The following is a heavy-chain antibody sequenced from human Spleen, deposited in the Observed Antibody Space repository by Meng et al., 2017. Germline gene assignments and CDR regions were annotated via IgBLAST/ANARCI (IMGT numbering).Heavy chain of an antibody. CDR2: VSAYGSST. J-gene: IGHJ4*02. Sequence: GESLKISCTASGFTFSDYAMNWVRQAPGKGLEWVSGVSAYGSSTSYADSVKGRFTISRDNSKNMVYLQMNSLRADDTALYYCAKSLKIHYFDYWGQGTPVTVS. CDR3: AKSLKIHYFDY. V-gene: IGHV3-23*01. CDR1: GFTFSDYA.